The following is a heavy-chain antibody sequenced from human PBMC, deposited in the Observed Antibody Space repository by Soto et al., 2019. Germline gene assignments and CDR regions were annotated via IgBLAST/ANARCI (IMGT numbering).Heavy chain of an antibody. J-gene: IGHJ6*03. Sequence: GGSLRLSCAASGFTFSSYAMSWVRQAPGKGLEWVSAISGSGGSTYYADSVKGRFTISRDNSKNTLYLQMNSLRAEDTAVYYCATRYDFWSGYSQSGVLRPPDYYYYYMDVWGKGTTVTVSS. D-gene: IGHD3-3*01. CDR3: ATRYDFWSGYSQSGVLRPPDYYYYYMDV. CDR2: ISGSGGST. CDR1: GFTFSSYA. V-gene: IGHV3-23*01.